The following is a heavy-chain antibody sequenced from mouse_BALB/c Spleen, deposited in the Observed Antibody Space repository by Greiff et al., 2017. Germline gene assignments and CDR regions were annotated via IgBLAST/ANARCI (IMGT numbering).Heavy chain of an antibody. CDR3: ARGGKTWYFDV. V-gene: IGHV1-80*01. CDR2: IYPGDGDT. CDR1: GYAFSSYW. J-gene: IGHJ1*01. D-gene: IGHD1-1*02. Sequence: VKLMESGAELVRPGSSVKISCKASGYAFSSYWMNWVKQRPGQGLEWIGQIYPGDGDTNYNGKFKGKATLTADKSSSTAYMQLSSLTSEDSAVYFCARGGKTWYFDVWGAGTTVTVSS.